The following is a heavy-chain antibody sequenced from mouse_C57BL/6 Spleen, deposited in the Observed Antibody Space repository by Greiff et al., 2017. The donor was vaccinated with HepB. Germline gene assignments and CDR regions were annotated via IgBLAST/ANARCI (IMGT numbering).Heavy chain of an antibody. CDR1: GYTFTSYW. CDR2: IDPNSGGT. J-gene: IGHJ1*03. CDR3: APSMITPSYWYFDV. Sequence: QVQLKQPGAELVKPGASVKLSCKASGYTFTSYWMHWVKQRPGRGLEWIGRIDPNSGGTKYNEKFKSKATLTVDKPSSTAYMQLSSLTSEDSAVYYCAPSMITPSYWYFDVWGTGTTVTVSS. V-gene: IGHV1-72*01. D-gene: IGHD2-4*01.